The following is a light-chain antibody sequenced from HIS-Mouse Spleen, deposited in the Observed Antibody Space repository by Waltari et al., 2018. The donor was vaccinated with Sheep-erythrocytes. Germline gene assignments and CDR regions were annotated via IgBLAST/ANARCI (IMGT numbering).Light chain of an antibody. J-gene: IGLJ2*01. CDR3: CSYAGSYTRV. CDR2: DVS. V-gene: IGLV2-11*01. Sequence: QSALTQPRSVSGSPGQSVTISCTGTSSDVGGYNYVSWYQQHPGNAPKLMIYDVSKRPSGVPGRCAGSKSGNTASLTISGLQAEDEADYCCCSYAGSYTRVFGGGTKLTVL. CDR1: SSDVGGYNY.